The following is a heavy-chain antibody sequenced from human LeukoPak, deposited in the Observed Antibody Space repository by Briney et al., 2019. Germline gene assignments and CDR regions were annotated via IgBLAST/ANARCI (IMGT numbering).Heavy chain of an antibody. D-gene: IGHD6-13*01. Sequence: ASVKVSCKASGYTFTSYDINWVRQATGQGGGWMGWMNPNSGNTGYAQKSQGRVTMTRNTSISTAYMELSSLRSEDTAVYYCARGSRRAIAAAGYYYYYIDVWGKGTTVTVSS. CDR3: ARGSRRAIAAAGYYYYYIDV. J-gene: IGHJ6*03. CDR2: MNPNSGNT. V-gene: IGHV1-8*01. CDR1: GYTFTSYD.